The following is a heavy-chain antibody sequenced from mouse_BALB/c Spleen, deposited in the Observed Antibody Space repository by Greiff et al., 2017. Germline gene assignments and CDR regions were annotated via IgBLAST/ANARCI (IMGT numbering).Heavy chain of an antibody. CDR3: TRVYGSSYGYFDY. CDR2: ISSGGSYT. V-gene: IGHV5-6-4*01. J-gene: IGHJ2*01. Sequence: EVKVVESGGGLVKPGGSLKLSCAASGFTFSSYTMSWVRQTPEKRLEWVATISSGGSYTYYPDSVKGRFTISRDNAKNTLYLQMSSLKSEDTAMYYCTRVYGSSYGYFDYWGQGTTLTVSS. CDR1: GFTFSSYT. D-gene: IGHD1-1*01.